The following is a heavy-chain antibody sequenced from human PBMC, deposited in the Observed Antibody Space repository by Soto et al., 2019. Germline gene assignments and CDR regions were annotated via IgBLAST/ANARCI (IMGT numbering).Heavy chain of an antibody. D-gene: IGHD3-3*01. Sequence: SETLSLTCAVYGGSFSGYYWSWIRQPPGKGLEWIGEINHSGSTNYNPSLKSRVTISVDTSKNQFSLKLSSVTAADTAVYYCARGYILFGVVIMPLDYWGQGTLVTVSS. V-gene: IGHV4-34*01. J-gene: IGHJ4*02. CDR2: INHSGST. CDR1: GGSFSGYY. CDR3: ARGYILFGVVIMPLDY.